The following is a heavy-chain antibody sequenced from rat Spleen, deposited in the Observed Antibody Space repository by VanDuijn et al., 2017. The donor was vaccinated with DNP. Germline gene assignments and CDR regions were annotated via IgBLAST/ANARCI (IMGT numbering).Heavy chain of an antibody. J-gene: IGHJ2*01. V-gene: IGHV5-58*01. CDR1: GFTFSSYW. CDR2: INTDGGST. CDR3: TTDIADY. Sequence: EVQLVETGGGLVQPGRSLKLSCVASGFTFSSYWMFWVRQAPGKGLEWVASINTDGGSTYYPDSVKGRFTISRDNAKSSLYLQMDSLRSEDTATYYCTTDIADYWGQGVMVTVSS. D-gene: IGHD1-2*01.